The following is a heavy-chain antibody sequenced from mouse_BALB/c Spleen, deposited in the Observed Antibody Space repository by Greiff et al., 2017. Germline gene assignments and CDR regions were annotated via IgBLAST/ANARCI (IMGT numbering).Heavy chain of an antibody. CDR2: INSNGGST. CDR1: GFTFSSYG. V-gene: IGHV5-6-3*01. D-gene: IGHD2-2*01. J-gene: IGHJ3*01. CDR3: ARDGYDGPPFAY. Sequence: EVQRVESGGGLVQPGGSLKLSCAASGFTFSSYGMSWVRQTPDKRLELVATINSNGGSTYYPDSVKGRFTISRDNAKNTLYLQMSSLKSEDTAMYYCARDGYDGPPFAYWGQGTLVTVSA.